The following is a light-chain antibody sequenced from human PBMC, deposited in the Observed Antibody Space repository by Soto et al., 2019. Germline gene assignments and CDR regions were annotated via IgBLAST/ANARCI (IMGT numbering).Light chain of an antibody. J-gene: IGKJ1*01. CDR1: QSVSNDF. CDR3: QQYGSSPPST. V-gene: IGKV3-20*01. Sequence: EIVLTQSPGILSLSPGQRVTLSCRASQSVSNDFLAWYQQKPGQAPRLLIYGASTRATDVPDRFSGSGSGADFTLTISRLEPEDFVVYYCQQYGSSPPSTFGQGTKVE. CDR2: GAS.